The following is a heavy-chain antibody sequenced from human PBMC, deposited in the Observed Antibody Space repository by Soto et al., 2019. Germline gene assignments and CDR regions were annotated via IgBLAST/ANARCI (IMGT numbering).Heavy chain of an antibody. D-gene: IGHD6-25*01. CDR2: INHSGST. Sequence: SETLSLTCAVYGGSFSGYYWTWIRQPPEKGLEWIGEINHSGSTNQNPSLKSRVSISVDRSKNQFSLRLRSVTAADTAVYYCARGISVMAAFAGDAPDKYFFDSWSPGTLLTVSS. CDR1: GGSFSGYY. CDR3: ARGISVMAAFAGDAPDKYFFDS. J-gene: IGHJ4*02. V-gene: IGHV4-34*01.